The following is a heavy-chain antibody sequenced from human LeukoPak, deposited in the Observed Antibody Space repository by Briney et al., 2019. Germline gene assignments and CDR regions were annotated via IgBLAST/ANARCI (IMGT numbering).Heavy chain of an antibody. D-gene: IGHD5-18*01. CDR1: GGSISSYY. CDR2: IYYSGST. CDR3: ARTRYSYGTGDAFDI. Sequence: SETLSLTCTVSGGSISSYYWSWIRQPPGKGLEWIGYIYYSGSTNYNPSLKSRVTISVDTSKNQFSLKLSPVTAADTAVYYCARTRYSYGTGDAFDIWGQGTMVTVSS. V-gene: IGHV4-59*01. J-gene: IGHJ3*02.